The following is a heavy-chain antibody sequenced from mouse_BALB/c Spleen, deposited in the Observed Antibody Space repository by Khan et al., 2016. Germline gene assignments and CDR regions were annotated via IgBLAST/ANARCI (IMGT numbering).Heavy chain of an antibody. CDR2: IYPGDGDT. V-gene: IGHV1-80*01. CDR3: AREYYGYGTFAY. CDR1: GYAFSSYW. D-gene: IGHD2-2*01. J-gene: IGHJ3*01. Sequence: QVQLQQSGADLVRPWHSVKISCKVSGYAFSSYWMNWVNQRPGQGLEWMGQIYPGDGDTNYTAKITGIATMTADNSSSTGYMQLSSQTAVDSAVYFCAREYYGYGTFAYWGQGTLVTVSA.